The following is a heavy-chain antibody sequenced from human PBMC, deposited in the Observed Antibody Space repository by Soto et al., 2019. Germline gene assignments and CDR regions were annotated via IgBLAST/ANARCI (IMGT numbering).Heavy chain of an antibody. CDR2: IVVGSGNT. D-gene: IGHD3-10*01. CDR1: GFTFTSSA. CDR3: AALEYYGSGSYPKRYYYGMDV. Sequence: GASVKVSCKASGFTFTSSAVQWVRQARGQRLEWIGWIVVGSGNTNYAQKFQERVTITRDMSTSTAYMELSSLRSEDTAVYYCAALEYYGSGSYPKRYYYGMDVWGQGTTVTVSS. V-gene: IGHV1-58*01. J-gene: IGHJ6*02.